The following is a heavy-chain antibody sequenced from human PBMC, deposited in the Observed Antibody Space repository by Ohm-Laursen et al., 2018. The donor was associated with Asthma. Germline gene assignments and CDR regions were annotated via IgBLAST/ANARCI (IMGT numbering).Heavy chain of an antibody. Sequence: SLRLSCAASGFTFSSYAMHWVRQAPGKGLEWVAVISYDGSNKYYADSVKGRFTISRDNSKNTLYLQMNSLRAEDTAVYYCARDGGYCSGGSCPGYYYYYGMDVWGQGTTVTVSS. J-gene: IGHJ6*02. CDR3: ARDGGYCSGGSCPGYYYYYGMDV. CDR2: ISYDGSNK. V-gene: IGHV3-30-3*01. CDR1: GFTFSSYA. D-gene: IGHD2-15*01.